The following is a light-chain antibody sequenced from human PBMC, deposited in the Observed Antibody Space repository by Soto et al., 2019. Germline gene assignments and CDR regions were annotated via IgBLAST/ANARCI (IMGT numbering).Light chain of an antibody. CDR2: DVN. V-gene: IGLV2-11*01. Sequence: QSVLTQPRSVSGSPGQSVTISCTGTSSDVDAYNYVSWYQQHPGNAPKLIIFDVNKRPSGVPDRFSGSKSDNTASLTISGLRAEDEAHYHCCSYAGSRTFVFGGGTKLTVL. CDR3: CSYAGSRTFV. J-gene: IGLJ3*02. CDR1: SSDVDAYNY.